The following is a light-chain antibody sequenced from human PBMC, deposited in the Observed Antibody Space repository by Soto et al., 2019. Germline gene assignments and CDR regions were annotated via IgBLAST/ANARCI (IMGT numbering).Light chain of an antibody. J-gene: IGKJ2*01. CDR3: QQYNNWPPYT. Sequence: EIVMTQSPATLSVSPRERTTLSCRASQSVSINLAWNQQKPGQAPKLLIYGASTRATGIPARFSGSGSGTDFTLTISSRQSEDFAVYYCQQYNNWPPYTFGQGTKLEIK. V-gene: IGKV3-15*01. CDR1: QSVSIN. CDR2: GAS.